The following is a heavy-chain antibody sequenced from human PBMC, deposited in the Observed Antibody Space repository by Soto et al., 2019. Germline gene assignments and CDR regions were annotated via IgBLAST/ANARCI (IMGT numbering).Heavy chain of an antibody. J-gene: IGHJ4*02. D-gene: IGHD1-26*01. CDR2: MSGSGGST. CDR1: GFTFSSYA. CDR3: PKDGRDEWELLGYFDY. Sequence: GGSLRLACAASGFTFSSYAMGWFRQAPGKGLEWVSAMSGSGGSTYYADSVKGRFTISKDNSKNTLYLQMNSLRAEDTAVYYCPKDGRDEWELLGYFDYWGQGTLVTVSS. V-gene: IGHV3-23*01.